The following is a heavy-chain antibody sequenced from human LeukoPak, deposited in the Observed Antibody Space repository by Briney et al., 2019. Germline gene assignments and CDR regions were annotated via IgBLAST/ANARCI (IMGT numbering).Heavy chain of an antibody. CDR2: IKQDGSEK. CDR1: GLIFSSYW. CDR3: ARVVSAYYDFWSGSFFDY. D-gene: IGHD3-3*01. Sequence: GSLRLSCVASGLIFSSYWMSWVRQAPGKGLEWVANIKQDGSEKYYVDSVKGRFTISRDNAKNSLYLQMNSLRAEDTAVYYCARVVSAYYDFWSGSFFDYWGQGTLVTVSS. J-gene: IGHJ4*02. V-gene: IGHV3-7*01.